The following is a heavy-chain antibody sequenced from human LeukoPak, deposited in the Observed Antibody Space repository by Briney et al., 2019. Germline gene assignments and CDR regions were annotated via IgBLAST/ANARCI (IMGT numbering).Heavy chain of an antibody. Sequence: ASVKVSCKASGGTFSSYAISWVRQAPGQGLEWMGWINTNTGNPTYAQGFTGRVVFSLDTSVSTAYLQISSLKAEDTAVYYCARLTLYYDSSGYYLGNDALDIWGQGTMVTVSS. CDR1: GGTFSSYA. J-gene: IGHJ3*02. CDR2: INTNTGNP. V-gene: IGHV7-4-1*02. D-gene: IGHD3-22*01. CDR3: ARLTLYYDSSGYYLGNDALDI.